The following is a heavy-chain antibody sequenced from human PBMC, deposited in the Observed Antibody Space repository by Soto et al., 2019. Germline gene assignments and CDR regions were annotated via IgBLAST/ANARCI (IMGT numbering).Heavy chain of an antibody. D-gene: IGHD1-1*01. V-gene: IGHV1-18*04. CDR1: GYSFTGYY. J-gene: IGHJ6*02. CDR3: ARDRGKQTNYYYYGMVV. CDR2: INAYSGNT. Sequence: GASVKVSCKASGYSFTGYYIHWVRQAPRQGLEWLGWINAYSGNTNYAQKLQGRVTMTTDTSTSTAYMELRRLRSDDTAVYYCARDRGKQTNYYYYGMVVWGQGTTVTVSS.